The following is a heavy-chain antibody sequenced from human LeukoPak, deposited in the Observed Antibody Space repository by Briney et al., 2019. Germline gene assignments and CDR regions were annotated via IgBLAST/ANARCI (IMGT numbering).Heavy chain of an antibody. Sequence: SETLSLTCTVFGGSISSYYWSWIRQPPGKGLEWIGYIYYSGSTNYNPSPKSRVTISVDTSKNQFSLKLSSVTAADTAVYYCARSPYDFWSGFNYYYYYGMDVWGQGTTVTVSS. CDR1: GGSISSYY. CDR3: ARSPYDFWSGFNYYYYYGMDV. CDR2: IYYSGST. V-gene: IGHV4-59*01. D-gene: IGHD3-3*01. J-gene: IGHJ6*02.